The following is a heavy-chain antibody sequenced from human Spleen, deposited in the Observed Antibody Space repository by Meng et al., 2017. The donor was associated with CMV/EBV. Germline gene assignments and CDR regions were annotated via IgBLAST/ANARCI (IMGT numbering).Heavy chain of an antibody. D-gene: IGHD3-16*01. CDR3: TRDHDWGADY. V-gene: IGHV1-2*02. CDR2: IKPNAGYT. Sequence: VSCQASGYFFSDHFMHWVRQAPGQGLEWMGWIKPNAGYTNYAQNFQGRVTMTSDSSIATAYMELSRLTSDDTAVYYCTRDHDWGADYWGQGTLVTVSS. J-gene: IGHJ4*02. CDR1: GYFFSDHF.